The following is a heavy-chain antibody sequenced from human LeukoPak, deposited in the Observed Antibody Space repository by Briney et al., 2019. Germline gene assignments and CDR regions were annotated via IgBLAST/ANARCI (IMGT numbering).Heavy chain of an antibody. CDR3: TRARLSTSCYEFDP. Sequence: ASVKVSCKASGYIFTDYYLHWVRQAPGQGFEWMGWIYPKSGGTDYAQKFQGRVTMTRDTSISTVYMELSSLGSDDTAVYYCTRARLSTSCYEFDPWGLGTPVTVSS. CDR2: IYPKSGGT. CDR1: GYIFTDYY. D-gene: IGHD2-2*01. V-gene: IGHV1-2*02. J-gene: IGHJ5*02.